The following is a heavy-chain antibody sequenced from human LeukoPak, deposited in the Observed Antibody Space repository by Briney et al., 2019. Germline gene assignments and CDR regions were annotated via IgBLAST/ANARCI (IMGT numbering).Heavy chain of an antibody. CDR3: AIDPIVGAPDYFDF. CDR2: ISYDGYNK. V-gene: IGHV3-30-3*01. D-gene: IGHD1-26*01. Sequence: TGGSLRLSCAASGFTFSNFPMHWVRQAPGKGLEWVAVISYDGYNKNYADSVKGRFTISRDSSENTLYLQMNSLRVEDTAMYYCAIDPIVGAPDYFDFWGQGTLVTVSS. J-gene: IGHJ4*02. CDR1: GFTFSNFP.